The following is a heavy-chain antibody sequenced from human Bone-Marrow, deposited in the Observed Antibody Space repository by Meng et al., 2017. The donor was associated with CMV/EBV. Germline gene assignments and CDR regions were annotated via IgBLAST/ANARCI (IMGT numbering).Heavy chain of an antibody. V-gene: IGHV3-7*01. CDR3: AREGIVATFDY. D-gene: IGHD5-12*01. CDR1: GFTFSSYW. Sequence: GESLKISCAASGFTFSSYWMSWVRQAPGKGLEWVANIKQDGSEKYYVDSVKGRFTISRDNAKNSLYLQMNSLRAGDTAVYYCAREGIVATFDYWGQGTLVTVSS. J-gene: IGHJ4*02. CDR2: IKQDGSEK.